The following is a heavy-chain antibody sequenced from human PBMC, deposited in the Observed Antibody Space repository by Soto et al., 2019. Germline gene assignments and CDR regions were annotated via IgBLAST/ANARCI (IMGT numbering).Heavy chain of an antibody. CDR2: IKSKTDGGTT. CDR3: TTDSRYYDILTGYLAADGYFDY. J-gene: IGHJ4*02. V-gene: IGHV3-15*01. CDR1: GFTFSNAW. Sequence: PGGSLRLSCAASGFTFSNAWMSWVRQAPGKGLEWVGRIKSKTDGGTTDYAAPVKGRFTISRDDSKNTLYLQMNSLKTEDTAVYYCTTDSRYYDILTGYLAADGYFDYWGQGTLVTVSS. D-gene: IGHD3-9*01.